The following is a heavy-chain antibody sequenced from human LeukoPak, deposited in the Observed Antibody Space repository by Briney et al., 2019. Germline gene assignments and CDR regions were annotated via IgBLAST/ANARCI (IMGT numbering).Heavy chain of an antibody. Sequence: GGSLRLSCAASGFTLDDYAMHWVRQPSGKGLEWVSLISGDGGSTYYADSVKGRFTISRDNSKNSLYLQMNSLRTEDTALYYCASKVALGYWGQGTLVTVSS. D-gene: IGHD7-27*01. V-gene: IGHV3-43*02. J-gene: IGHJ4*02. CDR2: ISGDGGST. CDR3: ASKVALGY. CDR1: GFTLDDYA.